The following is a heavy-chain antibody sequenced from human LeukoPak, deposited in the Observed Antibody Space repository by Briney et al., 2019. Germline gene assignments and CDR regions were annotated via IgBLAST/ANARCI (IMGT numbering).Heavy chain of an antibody. CDR3: ARQPIAVAGPNWFDP. Sequence: SETLSLTCTVSGGSISSSSYYWGWIRQPPGKWLEWIGSIYYSGSTYYNPSLKSRVTISVDTSKNQFSLKLSSVTAADTAVYYCARQPIAVAGPNWFDPWGQGTLVTVSS. J-gene: IGHJ5*02. CDR2: IYYSGST. V-gene: IGHV4-39*01. CDR1: GGSISSSSYY. D-gene: IGHD6-19*01.